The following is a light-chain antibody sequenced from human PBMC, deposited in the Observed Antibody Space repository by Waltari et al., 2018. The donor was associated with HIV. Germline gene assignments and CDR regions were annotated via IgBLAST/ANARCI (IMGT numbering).Light chain of an antibody. CDR3: QECTSSSWA. J-gene: IGKJ1*01. CDR2: NTS. Sequence: IVLTQSPETLSLSPGARATLSCRADQVVNLNHLAWYQQRPGEVPRLLVYNTSYRAVGIPDRFSASGSGTDFTLIVNRLEPDDFAVYYCQECTSSSWAFGQGTRIEI. CDR1: QVVNLNH. V-gene: IGKV3D-20*02.